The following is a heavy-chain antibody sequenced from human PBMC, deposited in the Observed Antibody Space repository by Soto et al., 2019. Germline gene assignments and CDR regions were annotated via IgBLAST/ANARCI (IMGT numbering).Heavy chain of an antibody. CDR2: ISSSSSYI. J-gene: IGHJ6*02. CDR1: GFTFSSYS. D-gene: IGHD1-1*01. CDR3: ARDTPRPWSLSGGYYYYGMDV. Sequence: GGSLRLSCVASGFTFSSYSVNWVRQDQGMGLEWVSSISSSSSYIYYADSVKGRFTISRDNAKNSLYLQMNSLRAEDTAVYYCARDTPRPWSLSGGYYYYGMDVWGQGTTVTVSS. V-gene: IGHV3-21*01.